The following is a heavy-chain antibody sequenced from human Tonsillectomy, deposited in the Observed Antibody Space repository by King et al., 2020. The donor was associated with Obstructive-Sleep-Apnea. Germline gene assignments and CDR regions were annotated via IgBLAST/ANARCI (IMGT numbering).Heavy chain of an antibody. J-gene: IGHJ4*02. Sequence: VQLVESGGGLVKPGGSLRLSCAASGFTVGSNYMSWVRQAPGKGLECVSVIYSGGSTYYADSVKGRFTISRDNSKNTLYLQMNSLRAEDTAVYYCARVVVVVTAIYDYWGQGTLVTVSS. CDR2: IYSGGST. D-gene: IGHD2-21*02. V-gene: IGHV3-66*01. CDR3: ARVVVVVTAIYDY. CDR1: GFTVGSNY.